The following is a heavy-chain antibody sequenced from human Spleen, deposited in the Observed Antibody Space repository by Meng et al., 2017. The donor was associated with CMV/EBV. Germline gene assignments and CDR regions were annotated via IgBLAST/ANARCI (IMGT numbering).Heavy chain of an antibody. D-gene: IGHD3-3*01. J-gene: IGHJ3*01. V-gene: IGHV1-2*02. Sequence: ASVKVSCKASGYTFTGYYMHWVRQAPGQGLEWMGWINPNSGGTNYAQKFQGRVTMTRDTSISTAYMELSRLRSDDTAVYYCARDTKTGLTIFGAFDVWGQGTVVTVSS. CDR1: GYTFTGYY. CDR3: ARDTKTGLTIFGAFDV. CDR2: INPNSGGT.